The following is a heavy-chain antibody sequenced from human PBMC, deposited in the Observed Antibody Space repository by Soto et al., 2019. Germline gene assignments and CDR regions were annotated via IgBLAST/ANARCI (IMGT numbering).Heavy chain of an antibody. J-gene: IGHJ4*02. CDR2: IMPYYNTL. CDR1: EGTFNSYA. CDR3: ASGASRWYPYFFDS. Sequence: QAQVVQSGAEVRKPGSSVKLSCKASEGTFNSYAIAWVRQAPGQGLEWMGGIMPYYNTLNYAHKFQDRVTITADDSTNTVYMELSSLRSDDTAVYFCASGASRWYPYFFDSWAQGTLVTVSS. V-gene: IGHV1-69*01. D-gene: IGHD6-13*01.